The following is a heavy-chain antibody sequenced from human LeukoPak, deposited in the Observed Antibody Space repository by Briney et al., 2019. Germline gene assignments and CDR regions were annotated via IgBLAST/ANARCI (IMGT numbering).Heavy chain of an antibody. Sequence: PSETLSLTCTVSGVSISGYYWSWIRQPPGKGLEWIGYIYYSGSSNYNPSLKSRVTISVDTSKNQFSLKLSSVTAADTAVYYCARYHCCTSTCYYFDYWGQGTLVTVSS. CDR2: IYYSGSS. CDR1: GVSISGYY. D-gene: IGHD2/OR15-2a*01. J-gene: IGHJ4*02. CDR3: ARYHCCTSTCYYFDY. V-gene: IGHV4-59*08.